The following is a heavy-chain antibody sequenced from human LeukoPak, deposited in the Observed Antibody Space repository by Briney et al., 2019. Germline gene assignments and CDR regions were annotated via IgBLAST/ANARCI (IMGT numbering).Heavy chain of an antibody. Sequence: ASVKVSCKASGYTFTGYYMHWVRQAPGQGLEWMGRINPNSGSTNYAQKFQGRVTMTRDTSISTAYMELSRLRSDDTAVYYCARSPYSYGFTSDYWGQGTLVTVSS. V-gene: IGHV1-2*06. CDR3: ARSPYSYGFTSDY. CDR2: INPNSGST. J-gene: IGHJ4*02. CDR1: GYTFTGYY. D-gene: IGHD5-18*01.